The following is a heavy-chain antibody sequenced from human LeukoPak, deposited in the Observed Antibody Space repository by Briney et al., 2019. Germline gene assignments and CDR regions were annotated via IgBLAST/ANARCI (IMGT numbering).Heavy chain of an antibody. CDR1: GGSISSDY. CDR3: ARQKAGNCFDP. CDR2: IYTSGSN. J-gene: IGHJ5*02. Sequence: SETLSLTCTVSGGSISSDYWSWIRQPPGKGLEWIGYIYTSGSNHYNPSLKSRVTVSGDTSKNQFSLKLSSVTAADTAVYYCARQKAGNCFDPWGQGTPVTVSS. D-gene: IGHD6-19*01. V-gene: IGHV4-4*09.